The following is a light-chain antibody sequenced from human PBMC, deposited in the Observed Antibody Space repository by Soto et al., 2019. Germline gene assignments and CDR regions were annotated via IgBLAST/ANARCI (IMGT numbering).Light chain of an antibody. CDR1: QSFSSSY. J-gene: IGKJ3*01. V-gene: IGKV3-20*01. CDR3: QQYCSSPFT. Sequence: EIVLTQSPGTLSLSPGERATLSCRASQSFSSSYLAWYQQKPGQAPRLLIYGASSRATGIPDRFSGSGSGTDFTLTISRLEPEDFPVYYYQQYCSSPFTFGPGTKVDIK. CDR2: GAS.